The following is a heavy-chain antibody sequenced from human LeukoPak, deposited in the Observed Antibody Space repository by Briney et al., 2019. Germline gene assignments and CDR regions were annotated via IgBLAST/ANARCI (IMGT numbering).Heavy chain of an antibody. CDR1: GGSISSYY. V-gene: IGHV4-59*01. Sequence: SETLSLTCTVSGGSISSYYWSWIRQPPGKGLEWIGYIYYSGSTNYNASLKSRVTISVDTSKNQFSLKLGSVSAADTAVYYCARHLRQEIAVAGTYYYYYYGMDVWGQGTTVTVSS. J-gene: IGHJ6*02. CDR3: ARHLRQEIAVAGTYYYYYYGMDV. D-gene: IGHD6-19*01. CDR2: IYYSGST.